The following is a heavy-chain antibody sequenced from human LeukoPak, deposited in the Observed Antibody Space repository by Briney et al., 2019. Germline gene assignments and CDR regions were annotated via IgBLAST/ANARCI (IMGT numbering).Heavy chain of an antibody. V-gene: IGHV4-4*07. Sequence: PSGTLSLTCTVSGVSISGYYWSWIRQPAGKGLEWIGRIYISRGTNYNPSLTSRVIMSVDTSKNQFSLQLTSVTAADTAVYYCARESRIVEGDGYYIDVWGKGTTVTV. CDR1: GVSISGYY. J-gene: IGHJ6*03. CDR3: ARESRIVEGDGYYIDV. CDR2: IYISRGT. D-gene: IGHD1-26*01.